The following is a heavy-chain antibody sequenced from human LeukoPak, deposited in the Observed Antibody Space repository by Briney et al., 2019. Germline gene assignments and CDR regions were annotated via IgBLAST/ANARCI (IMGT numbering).Heavy chain of an antibody. V-gene: IGHV4-4*02. CDR1: GGSISSSNW. D-gene: IGHD5-18*01. Sequence: SGTLSLTCAVSGGSISSSNWWSWVRQPPGKGLAWIGEIYHSGSTNYNPSLKSRVTISVDKSKNQFSLKLSSVTAADTAVYYCARKGYSYGTLYYFDYWGQGTLVTVSS. CDR2: IYHSGST. J-gene: IGHJ4*02. CDR3: ARKGYSYGTLYYFDY.